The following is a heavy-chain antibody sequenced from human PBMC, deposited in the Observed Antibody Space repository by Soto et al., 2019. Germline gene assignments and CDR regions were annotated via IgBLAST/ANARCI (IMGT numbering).Heavy chain of an antibody. D-gene: IGHD4-17*01. CDR1: GGSISGYY. Sequence: QVQLQESGPGLVKPSETLSLTCSVSGGSISGYYWSWIRQPPGKGLEWIGYVYYSGSTNYHPSLKTRVTISVDTSKNQFSLKPSSVTAADTAVYYCTREDYGSAFDIWAKGQWSPSLQ. CDR3: TREDYGSAFDI. V-gene: IGHV4-59*01. CDR2: VYYSGST. J-gene: IGHJ3*02.